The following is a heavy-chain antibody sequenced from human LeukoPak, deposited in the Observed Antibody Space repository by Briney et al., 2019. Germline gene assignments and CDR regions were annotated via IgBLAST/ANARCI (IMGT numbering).Heavy chain of an antibody. CDR3: ARGDCSSTSCYSYYYYYYGMDV. CDR2: INHSGSN. CDR1: GGSFSGYY. Sequence: SETLSLTCAVYGGSFSGYYWSWIRQPPGKGLEWIGEINHSGSNNYNPSLKSHVTISVDTSNNQFSLKLSSVTAADTAVYYCARGDCSSTSCYSYYYYYYGMDVWGQGTTVTVSS. J-gene: IGHJ6*02. V-gene: IGHV4-34*01. D-gene: IGHD2-2*02.